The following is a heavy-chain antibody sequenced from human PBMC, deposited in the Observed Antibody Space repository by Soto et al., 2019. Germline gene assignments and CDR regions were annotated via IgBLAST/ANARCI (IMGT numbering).Heavy chain of an antibody. CDR3: ARVGSPYDKSGYYDY. D-gene: IGHD3-22*01. J-gene: IGHJ4*02. CDR2: ISSSGSNI. V-gene: IGHV3-48*03. Sequence: EVQLVESGGGLVQPGGSLRLSCAASGFTFSSYEMNWVRQAPGKWLEGVSYISSSGSNIYYADSVKGQFTISRDNAKNSLYLQMNSLRAEDTAVYYCARVGSPYDKSGYYDYWGQGTLVTVSS. CDR1: GFTFSSYE.